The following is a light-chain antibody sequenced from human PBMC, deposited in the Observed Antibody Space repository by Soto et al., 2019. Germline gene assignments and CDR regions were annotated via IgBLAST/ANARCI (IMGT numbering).Light chain of an antibody. CDR3: QQRSNWPFIYT. CDR2: DAS. J-gene: IGKJ2*01. Sequence: EIVLTQSPATLSLSPGERATLSCRASQSVSSYLAWYQQKPGQAPRLLIYDASNRATGIPARFSGSGSGTDFTLTISSLEPEDFAVYYCQQRSNWPFIYTFGQGTKLEI. V-gene: IGKV3-11*01. CDR1: QSVSSY.